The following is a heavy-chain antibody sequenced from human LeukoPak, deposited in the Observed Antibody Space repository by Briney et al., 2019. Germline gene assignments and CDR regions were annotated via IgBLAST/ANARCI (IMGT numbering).Heavy chain of an antibody. CDR2: IKQDESEK. J-gene: IGHJ4*02. V-gene: IGHV3-7*01. CDR3: ARVGTAFGTLEDY. D-gene: IGHD6-13*01. Sequence: GGSLRLSCTASGFTFTTYWMSWVRQAPGKGLEWVANIKQDESEKYYLDSVRGRFTISRDNAKNSLYLQMNSLRAEDTAVYYCARVGTAFGTLEDYWGQGTLVTVPS. CDR1: GFTFTTYW.